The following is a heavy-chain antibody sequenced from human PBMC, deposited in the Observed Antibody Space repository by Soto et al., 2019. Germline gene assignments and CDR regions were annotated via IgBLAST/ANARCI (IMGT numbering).Heavy chain of an antibody. CDR2: ISGSGGRT. CDR3: AREYCSSTSCLNWFDP. V-gene: IGHV3-23*01. Sequence: GGSLRLSCVAYAFTFASYAVSWVRQAQGKGMEWVAAISGSGGRTYYADSVKGRFTISRDNSKNTLYLQMNSLRAEDTAVYYCAREYCSSTSCLNWFDPWGQGT. CDR1: AFTFASYA. D-gene: IGHD2-2*01. J-gene: IGHJ5*02.